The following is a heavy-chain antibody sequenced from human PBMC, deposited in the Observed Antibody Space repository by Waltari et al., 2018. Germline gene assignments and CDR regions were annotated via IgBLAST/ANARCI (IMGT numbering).Heavy chain of an antibody. V-gene: IGHV3-21*01. J-gene: IGHJ4*02. CDR2: IRSSSSYI. D-gene: IGHD5-12*01. Sequence: EVQLVESGGGLVKPGGSQRLSCAASGFTFSSYSMNWVRQAPGKGLEWVSSIRSSSSYIYYADSVKGRFTISRDNAKNSLYLQMNSLRAEDTAVYYCARQRWLPLGYFDYWGQGTLVTVSS. CDR1: GFTFSSYS. CDR3: ARQRWLPLGYFDY.